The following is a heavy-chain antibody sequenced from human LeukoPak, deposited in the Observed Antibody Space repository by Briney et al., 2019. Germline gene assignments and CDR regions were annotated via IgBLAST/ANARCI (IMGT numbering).Heavy chain of an antibody. Sequence: SETLSLTCAVYGGSFSGYYWSWIRQPPGKGLEWIGSIYHSGSTYYNPSLKSRVTISVDTSKNQFSLKLSSVTAADTAVYYCATGTMAAAGIWGQGTLVTVSS. J-gene: IGHJ4*02. CDR3: ATGTMAAAGI. CDR2: IYHSGST. CDR1: GGSFSGYY. D-gene: IGHD6-13*01. V-gene: IGHV4-34*01.